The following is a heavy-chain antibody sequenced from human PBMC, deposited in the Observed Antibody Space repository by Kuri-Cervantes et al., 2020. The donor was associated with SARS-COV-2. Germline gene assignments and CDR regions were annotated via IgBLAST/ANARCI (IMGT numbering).Heavy chain of an antibody. Sequence: SETLSLTCTVSGGSINSSSYYWGWIRQPPGKGLEWIGSIYYSGSTYYNPSLKSRVTISVDTSKNQFSLKLSSVTAADTAVYYCAVYSSSPYYYYMDVWGKGTTVTVSS. J-gene: IGHJ6*03. D-gene: IGHD6-13*01. CDR3: AVYSSSPYYYYMDV. CDR1: GGSINSSSYY. V-gene: IGHV4-39*07. CDR2: IYYSGST.